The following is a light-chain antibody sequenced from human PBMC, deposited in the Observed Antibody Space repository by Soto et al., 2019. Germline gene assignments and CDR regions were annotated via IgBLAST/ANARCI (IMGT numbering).Light chain of an antibody. CDR3: AAGDNTRGGLE. CDR2: WDD. CDR1: SSNIGSNY. J-gene: IGLJ2*01. Sequence: QSVLTQPPSASGTPGQRVTISCSGSSSNIGSNYLYWYQHLPGTAPKLLIFWDDQRPSGVPDRFSGSKSGTSASLAISGLRSEDGADYYCAAGDNTRGGLEFGGGTKVTAL. V-gene: IGLV1-47*01.